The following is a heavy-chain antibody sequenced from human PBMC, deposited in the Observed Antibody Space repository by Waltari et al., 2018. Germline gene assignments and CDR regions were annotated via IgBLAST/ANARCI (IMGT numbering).Heavy chain of an antibody. CDR3: ARVGPYSNYVRAREYWFDP. J-gene: IGHJ5*02. CDR1: GGTFSSYA. D-gene: IGHD4-4*01. Sequence: QVQLVQSGAEVKKPGSSVTVSCKASGGTFSSYAISWVRQAPGQGLEWMGGIIPIFGTANYAQKFQGRVTITADESTSTAYMELSSLRSEDTAVYYCARVGPYSNYVRAREYWFDPWGQGTLVTVSS. V-gene: IGHV1-69*12. CDR2: IIPIFGTA.